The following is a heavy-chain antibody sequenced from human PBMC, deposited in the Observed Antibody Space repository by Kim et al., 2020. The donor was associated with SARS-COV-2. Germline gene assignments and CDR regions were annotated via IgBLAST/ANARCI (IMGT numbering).Heavy chain of an antibody. D-gene: IGHD5-12*01. CDR2: INSDGSST. CDR1: GFTFSSYW. CDR3: ARVTSWLRLGDFDY. V-gene: IGHV3-74*01. J-gene: IGHJ4*02. Sequence: GGSLRLSCAASGFTFSSYWMHWVRQAPGKGLVWVSRINSDGSSTSYADSVKGRFTISRDNAKNTLYLQMNSLRAEDTAVYYCARVTSWLRLGDFDYWGQGTLVTVSS.